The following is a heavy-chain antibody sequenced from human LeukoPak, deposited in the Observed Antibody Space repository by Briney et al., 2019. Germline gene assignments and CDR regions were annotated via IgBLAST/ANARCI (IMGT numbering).Heavy chain of an antibody. V-gene: IGHV4-61*02. J-gene: IGHJ5*02. CDR1: GGSISSGSYY. CDR2: IYTSGST. CDR3: AREGHDYYDSSGYYGRNWFDP. D-gene: IGHD3-22*01. Sequence: SHTLSLTCTVSGGSISSGSYYWSWIRQPAGKGLEWIGRIYTSGSTNYNPSLKSRVTISVDTSKNQFSLKLSSVTAADTAVYYCAREGHDYYDSSGYYGRNWFDPWGQGTLVTVSS.